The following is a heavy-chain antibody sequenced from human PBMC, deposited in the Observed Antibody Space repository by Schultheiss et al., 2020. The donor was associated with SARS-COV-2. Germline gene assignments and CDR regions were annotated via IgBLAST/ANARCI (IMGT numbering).Heavy chain of an antibody. CDR1: GGSFSGYY. CDR2: INHSGST. V-gene: IGHV4-34*01. Sequence: SETLSLTCAVYGGSFSGYYWSWIRQPPGKGLEWIGEINHSGSTNYNPSLKSRVTISVDTSKNQFSLKLSSVTAADTAVYYCARVRTGWFDPWGQGTLVTVSS. J-gene: IGHJ5*02. CDR3: ARVRTGWFDP.